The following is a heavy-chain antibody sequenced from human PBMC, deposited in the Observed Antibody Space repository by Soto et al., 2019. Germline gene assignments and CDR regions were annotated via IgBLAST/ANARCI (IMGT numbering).Heavy chain of an antibody. CDR3: ASQMYFFDSSGYFPPPI. CDR2: ISYDEATT. Sequence: ALTLSRAAWEASLRGYSMYRERQAPGNGLEWITLISYDEATTFYADSVKGRFTISRDDSKNVSYLQMDSLRREDTGVYFCASQMYFFDSSGYFPPPIWGQGTLVTVSS. V-gene: IGHV3-30-3*01. J-gene: IGHJ4*02. CDR1: EASLRGYS. D-gene: IGHD3-22*01.